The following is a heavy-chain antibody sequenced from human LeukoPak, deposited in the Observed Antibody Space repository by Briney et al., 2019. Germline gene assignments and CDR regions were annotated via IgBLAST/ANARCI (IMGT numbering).Heavy chain of an antibody. CDR3: ANQRYSSSWYEFDY. CDR1: GFTFSSYA. D-gene: IGHD6-13*01. J-gene: IGHJ4*02. CDR2: ISGSGGST. V-gene: IGHV3-23*01. Sequence: PGGSLRLSCAASGFTFSSYAMSWVRQAPGKGLEWVSAISGSGGSTYYADSVKGRFTISRDNSKNTLYLQMNSLRAEDTAVYYCANQRYSSSWYEFDYWGQGTLVTVSS.